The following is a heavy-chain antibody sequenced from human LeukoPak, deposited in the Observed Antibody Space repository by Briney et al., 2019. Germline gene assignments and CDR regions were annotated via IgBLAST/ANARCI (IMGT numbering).Heavy chain of an antibody. CDR3: ARPHRGYNYDAFDI. Sequence: GESLKISCQGSGYRFTSYWSGWVRQMPGKGLEWMGIIYPGDSDTRYSPSFQGQVTISADKSISTAYLQWSSLKASDTAMYYCARPHRGYNYDAFDIWGQGTMVTVSS. CDR2: IYPGDSDT. J-gene: IGHJ3*02. V-gene: IGHV5-51*01. CDR1: GYRFTSYW. D-gene: IGHD5-24*01.